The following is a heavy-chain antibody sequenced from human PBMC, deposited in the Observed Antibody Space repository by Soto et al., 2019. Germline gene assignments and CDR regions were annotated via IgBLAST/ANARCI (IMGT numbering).Heavy chain of an antibody. D-gene: IGHD6-19*01. CDR3: AKGVSNSAWCAGDS. CDR2: ISDSDNAT. V-gene: IGHV3-23*01. J-gene: IGHJ4*02. Sequence: EVQLLESGGGLVQPGGSLRLSCAASGFTLSSYAMTWVRQAPGKGLEWVSVISDSDNATYYADSVKGRLTISRDNSKNTLYLQLNRLSVEYTAVYYCAKGVSNSAWCAGDSWGQGTLVTVSA. CDR1: GFTLSSYA.